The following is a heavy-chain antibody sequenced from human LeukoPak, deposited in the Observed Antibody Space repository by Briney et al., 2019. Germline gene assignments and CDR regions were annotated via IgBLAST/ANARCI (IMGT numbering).Heavy chain of an antibody. CDR2: ISGSGGST. J-gene: IGHJ4*02. Sequence: GGSLRLSCAASGFTFSSYAMSWVRQAPGKGLEWVSAISGSGGSTYYADSVKGRFTISRDNSKNTLYLQMNSLRAEDTAVYYCARIPFPYYYDSSGYYYFDYWGQGTLVTVSS. D-gene: IGHD3-22*01. CDR1: GFTFSSYA. CDR3: ARIPFPYYYDSSGYYYFDY. V-gene: IGHV3-23*01.